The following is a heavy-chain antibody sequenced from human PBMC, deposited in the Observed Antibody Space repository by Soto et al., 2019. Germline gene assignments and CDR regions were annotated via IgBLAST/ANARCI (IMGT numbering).Heavy chain of an antibody. CDR1: GYTFTSYY. CDR2: INPSGGST. Sequence: QVQLVQSGAEVKKPGASVKVSCKASGYTFTSYYMHWVRQAPGQGLEWMGIINPSGGSTSYAQKFQGTVTMTRDTSTSTVYMELSSLRSEDTAVYYCARDKYCSGGSCYLHYMDVWGKGTTVTVSS. CDR3: ARDKYCSGGSCYLHYMDV. D-gene: IGHD2-15*01. V-gene: IGHV1-46*03. J-gene: IGHJ6*03.